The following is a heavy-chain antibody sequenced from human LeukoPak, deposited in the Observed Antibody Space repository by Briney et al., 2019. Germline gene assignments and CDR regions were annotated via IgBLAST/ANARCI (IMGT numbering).Heavy chain of an antibody. CDR2: INPFNDHT. Sequence: ASVKVSCKASGYKLNSYGISWVRQAPGQGLPWMGWINPFNDHTHYAQNFQGRVTMTTDTSTSTAYMELKSLTSHDTAIYYCARAIGYDRLTAFDSWGQGTLVTVSS. J-gene: IGHJ4*02. CDR1: GYKLNSYG. V-gene: IGHV1-18*01. CDR3: ARAIGYDRLTAFDS. D-gene: IGHD3-9*01.